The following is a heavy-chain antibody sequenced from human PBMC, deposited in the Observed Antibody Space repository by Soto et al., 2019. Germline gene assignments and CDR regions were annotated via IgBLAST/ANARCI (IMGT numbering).Heavy chain of an antibody. CDR1: GGTFSSYA. J-gene: IGHJ6*02. D-gene: IGHD2-2*02. CDR2: IIPIFGTA. Sequence: SVKVSCKASGGTFSSYAISWVRQAPGQGLEWMGGIIPIFGTANYAQKFQGRVTITADESTSTAYMELSSLRSEDTAVYYCARGHCISTSCYRYYYYGMDVWGQGTTVTVAS. CDR3: ARGHCISTSCYRYYYYGMDV. V-gene: IGHV1-69*13.